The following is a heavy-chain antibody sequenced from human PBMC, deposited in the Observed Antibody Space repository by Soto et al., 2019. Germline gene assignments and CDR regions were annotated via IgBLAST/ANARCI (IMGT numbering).Heavy chain of an antibody. CDR2: ARNKVSGYTT. J-gene: IGHJ4*02. Sequence: GGSLRLSCAASGFTFSDHYMDWVRQAPGKGLEWVGRARNKVSGYTTAHAASVEGRFAISRDDSKNSLYLQMSSLKVDDTAVYFCARLMGTRFDLWGQGTLVTVSS. CDR1: GFTFSDHY. V-gene: IGHV3-72*01. CDR3: ARLMGTRFDL. D-gene: IGHD2-8*01.